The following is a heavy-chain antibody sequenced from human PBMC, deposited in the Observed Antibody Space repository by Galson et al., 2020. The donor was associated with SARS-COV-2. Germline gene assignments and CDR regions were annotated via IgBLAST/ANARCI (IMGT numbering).Heavy chain of an antibody. CDR2: IYYSGST. J-gene: IGHJ5*02. CDR3: VRDSLGYCSSTRWYTGVDP. CDR1: GGSISSYY. V-gene: IGHV4-59*01. Sequence: SETMSLTCTVSGGSISSYYWSWIRQPPGKGLEWIGYIYYSGSTNYNPSLKSRVTISVDTSKNQFSLKLSSVTAADTAVYYCVRDSLGYCSSTRWYTGVDPWGQGTLVTVSS. D-gene: IGHD2-2*01.